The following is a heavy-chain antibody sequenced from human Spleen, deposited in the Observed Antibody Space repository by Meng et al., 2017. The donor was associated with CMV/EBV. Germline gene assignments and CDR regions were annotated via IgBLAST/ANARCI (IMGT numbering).Heavy chain of an antibody. J-gene: IGHJ6*02. V-gene: IGHV3-13*01. CDR2: IGTAGDT. Sequence: GESLKISCAASGFTFSSYDMHWVRQATGKGLEWVSAIGTAGDTYYPGSVKGRFTISRDNSKNTLYLQMNSLRAEDTAVYYCASSSSYYYGMDVWGQGTTVTVSS. CDR3: ASSSSYYYGMDV. CDR1: GFTFSSYD. D-gene: IGHD6-6*01.